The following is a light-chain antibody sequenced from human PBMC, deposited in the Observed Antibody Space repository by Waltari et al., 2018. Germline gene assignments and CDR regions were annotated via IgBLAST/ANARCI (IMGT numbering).Light chain of an antibody. CDR3: QQYINYYT. Sequence: EIVMTQSPATLSVSPGEGATLSCRASQSGGGCLAWYQQKPGQAPRLLIYGASTRATGIPARFSGSGSGTEFTLTISSLQSEEFAVYYCQQYINYYTFGQGTKLEIK. CDR1: QSGGGC. J-gene: IGKJ2*01. CDR2: GAS. V-gene: IGKV3-15*01.